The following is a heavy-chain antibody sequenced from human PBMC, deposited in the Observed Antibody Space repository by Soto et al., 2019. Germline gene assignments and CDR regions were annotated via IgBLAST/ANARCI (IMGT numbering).Heavy chain of an antibody. V-gene: IGHV4-4*02. Sequence: QVQLQESGPGLVKPSGTLSLTCAVSGGSISSSNWWNWVRQPPGKGLEWIGEIYPSGSSNYNPSLKSRVTISVDKSKNQFSLTLTSVTAADTAVYYCARDPIVGATTRLDAFEIWGPGTMVTVSS. CDR3: ARDPIVGATTRLDAFEI. CDR1: GGSISSSNW. J-gene: IGHJ3*02. D-gene: IGHD1-26*01. CDR2: IYPSGSS.